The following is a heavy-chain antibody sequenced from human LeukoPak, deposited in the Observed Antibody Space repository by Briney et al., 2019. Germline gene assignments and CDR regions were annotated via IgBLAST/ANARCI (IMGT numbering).Heavy chain of an antibody. D-gene: IGHD3-9*01. CDR3: ARSDILTGYYPDAFDI. V-gene: IGHV4-30-4*01. CDR2: IYYSGST. Sequence: SETLSLTCTVSGGSIGSGDYYWSWIRQPPGKGLEWIGYIYYSGSTYYNPSLKSRVTISVDTSKNQFSLKLSSVTAADTAVYYCARSDILTGYYPDAFDIWGQGTMVTVSS. CDR1: GGSIGSGDYY. J-gene: IGHJ3*02.